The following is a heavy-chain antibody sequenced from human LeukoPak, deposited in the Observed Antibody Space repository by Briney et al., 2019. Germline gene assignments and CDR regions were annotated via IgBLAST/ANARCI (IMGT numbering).Heavy chain of an antibody. J-gene: IGHJ4*02. CDR1: GGTFSSYA. CDR3: ARDEVVCSGGSCYPTPGVDY. V-gene: IGHV1-69*13. Sequence: VKVSCKASGGTFSSYAISWVRQAPGQGLEWMGGIIPIFGTANYAQKFQGRVTITADESTSTAYMELSSLRSEDTAVYYCARDEVVCSGGSCYPTPGVDYWGQGTLVTVSS. D-gene: IGHD2-15*01. CDR2: IIPIFGTA.